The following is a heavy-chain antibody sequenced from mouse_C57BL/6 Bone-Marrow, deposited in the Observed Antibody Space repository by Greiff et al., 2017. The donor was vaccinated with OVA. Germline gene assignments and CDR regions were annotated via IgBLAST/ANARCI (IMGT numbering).Heavy chain of an antibody. D-gene: IGHD2-1*01. CDR3: ARAGNYLYYYAMDY. J-gene: IGHJ4*01. V-gene: IGHV1-81*01. CDR2: IYPRSGNT. Sequence: QVQLQQSGAELARPGASVKLSCKASGYTFTSYGISWVKQRTGQGLEWIGEIYPRSGNTYYNEKFKGKATLTADKSSSTAYMGLRSLTSEDSAVDFCARAGNYLYYYAMDYWGQGTSVTVSS. CDR1: GYTFTSYG.